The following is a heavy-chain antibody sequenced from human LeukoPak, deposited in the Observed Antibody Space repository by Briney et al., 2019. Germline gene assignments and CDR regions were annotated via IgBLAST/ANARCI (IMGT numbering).Heavy chain of an antibody. CDR3: ATDIVATMRVIG. D-gene: IGHD5-12*01. Sequence: PGGSLRLSCAAPGFTFSSYGMHWVRQAPGKGLEWVAFIRYDGSNKYYADSVKGRFTISRDNSKNTLYLQMNSLRAEDTAVYYCATDIVATMRVIGWGQGALVTVSS. V-gene: IGHV3-30*02. CDR1: GFTFSSYG. J-gene: IGHJ4*02. CDR2: IRYDGSNK.